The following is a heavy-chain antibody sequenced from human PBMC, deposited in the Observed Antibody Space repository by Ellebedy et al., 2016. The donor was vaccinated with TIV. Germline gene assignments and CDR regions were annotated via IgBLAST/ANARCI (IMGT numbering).Heavy chain of an antibody. Sequence: SETLSLTCTVSGGSISGYYWSWIRQPPGSGLEWIGFIHYSGTTYYNPSLRSRVTISVDTSKNQFSLKLSSVTAADTAVYYCARYSVSYFDYWGQGTLVTVSS. D-gene: IGHD2-21*01. CDR3: ARYSVSYFDY. J-gene: IGHJ4*02. V-gene: IGHV4-59*12. CDR1: GGSISGYY. CDR2: IHYSGTT.